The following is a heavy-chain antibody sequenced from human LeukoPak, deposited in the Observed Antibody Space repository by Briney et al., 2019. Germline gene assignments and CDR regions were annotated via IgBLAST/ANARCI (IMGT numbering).Heavy chain of an antibody. D-gene: IGHD5-12*01. CDR1: GYTFTSYD. CDR3: ARGRSKGYPYYFEY. CDR2: MNPNSGST. Sequence: GASVKVSCKASGYTFTSYDINWVRQATGQGLEWMGWMNPNSGSTGYAQKFQGRVTITRNTSISTAYMELSGLRSEDTAVYYCARGRSKGYPYYFEYWGQGTLVTVSS. J-gene: IGHJ4*02. V-gene: IGHV1-8*03.